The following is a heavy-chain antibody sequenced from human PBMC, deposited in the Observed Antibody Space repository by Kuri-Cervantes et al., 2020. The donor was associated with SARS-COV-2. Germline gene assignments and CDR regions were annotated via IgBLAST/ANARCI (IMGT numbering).Heavy chain of an antibody. V-gene: IGHV3-23*01. Sequence: GESLKISCAASGFTFSSYAMSWVRQAPGKGLEWVSAISGSGGSTYYADSVKGRFTISRDNAKNSLHLQMYSLRAEDTAVYYCARDGGGRPTHSDYWGQGTLVTVSS. CDR3: ARDGGGRPTHSDY. CDR2: ISGSGGST. J-gene: IGHJ4*02. CDR1: GFTFSSYA. D-gene: IGHD2-15*01.